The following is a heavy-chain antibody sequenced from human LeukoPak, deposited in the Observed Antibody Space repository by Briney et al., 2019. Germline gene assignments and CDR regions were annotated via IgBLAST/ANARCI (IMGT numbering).Heavy chain of an antibody. J-gene: IGHJ3*02. CDR3: AREGSGWFDAFDI. CDR1: GGSISSYY. D-gene: IGHD6-19*01. V-gene: IGHV4-4*07. Sequence: SETLSLTCTVSGGSISSYYWSWIRQPAAKGLGWIGRIYTSGSTNYNPSLKSRVTTSVDTSKNQFSLKLSSVTAADPAVYYCAREGSGWFDAFDIWGQGTMVTVSS. CDR2: IYTSGST.